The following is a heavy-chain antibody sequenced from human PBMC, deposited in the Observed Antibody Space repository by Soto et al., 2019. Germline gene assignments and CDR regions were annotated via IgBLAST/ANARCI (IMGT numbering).Heavy chain of an antibody. V-gene: IGHV4-59*12. D-gene: IGHD2-2*01. CDR2: VFDSGST. CDR1: GGSISSYY. Sequence: SETLSLTCTVSGGSISSYYWTWIRQPPGKGLEWIGFVFDSGSTNYNPSLKNRATISVDTSKNQFSLKLASVTAADTAVYYCAGATSPSYFDYWGQETLVTVSS. J-gene: IGHJ4*02. CDR3: AGATSPSYFDY.